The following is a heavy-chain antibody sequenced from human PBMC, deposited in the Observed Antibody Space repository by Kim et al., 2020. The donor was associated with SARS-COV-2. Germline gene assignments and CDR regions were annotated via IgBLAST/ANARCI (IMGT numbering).Heavy chain of an antibody. J-gene: IGHJ4*02. V-gene: IGHV3-11*01. Sequence: SVKGRFTISRDNAKNSLYLQMNSLRAEDTAVYYCARTPVRGVIFVGKCDYWGQGTLVTVSS. D-gene: IGHD3-10*01. CDR3: ARTPVRGVIFVGKCDY.